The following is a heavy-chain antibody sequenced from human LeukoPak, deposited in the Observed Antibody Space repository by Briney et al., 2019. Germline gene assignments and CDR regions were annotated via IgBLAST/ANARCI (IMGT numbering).Heavy chain of an antibody. CDR1: GFTFSNYG. CDR2: IYHSGST. V-gene: IGHV4-38-2*01. Sequence: GSLRLSCAASGFTFSNYGMSWVRQAPGKGLEWIGSIYHSGSTYYNPSLKSRVTISVDTSKNQFSLKLSSVTAADTAVYYCARGRIVQLWPRFDYWGQGTLATVSS. CDR3: ARGRIVQLWPRFDY. D-gene: IGHD5-18*01. J-gene: IGHJ4*02.